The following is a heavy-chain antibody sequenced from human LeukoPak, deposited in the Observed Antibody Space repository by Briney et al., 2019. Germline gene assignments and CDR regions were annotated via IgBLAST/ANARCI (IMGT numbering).Heavy chain of an antibody. J-gene: IGHJ4*02. CDR1: GFTFSSYS. V-gene: IGHV3-48*01. D-gene: IGHD3-10*01. Sequence: PGGSLRLSCAASGFTFSSYSMNWVRQAPGKGLEWVSYISSSSSTIYYADSVKGRFTISRDNAKNSLYLQMNSLRAEDTAVYYCARSPTYHYGSGSYYFDYWGQGTLVTVSS. CDR2: ISSSSSTI. CDR3: ARSPTYHYGSGSYYFDY.